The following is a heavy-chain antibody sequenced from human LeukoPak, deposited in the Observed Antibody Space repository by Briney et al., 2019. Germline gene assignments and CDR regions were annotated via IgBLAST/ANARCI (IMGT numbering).Heavy chain of an antibody. D-gene: IGHD6-13*01. J-gene: IGHJ6*03. Sequence: GGSLRLSCTASGFTFGDYAMSWFRQAPGKGLEWVGFIRSKAYGGTTEYAASVKGRFTISRDDSKSIAYLQMDSLKTEDTAVYYCTRQQLANYYYYMDVWGKGTTVTVSS. CDR2: IRSKAYGGTT. V-gene: IGHV3-49*03. CDR1: GFTFGDYA. CDR3: TRQQLANYYYYMDV.